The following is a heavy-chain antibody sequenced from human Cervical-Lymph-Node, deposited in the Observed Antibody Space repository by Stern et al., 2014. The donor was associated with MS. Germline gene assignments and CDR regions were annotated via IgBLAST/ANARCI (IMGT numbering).Heavy chain of an antibody. Sequence: QAQLVQSGPGLVKPSQTLSLTCTVSGGSISSGDNYWSWIRQPPGKGPEWIGYIHYSGGPYFNPSLKSRATISADTSKNQFSLKLNSMTAADTAVYYCARVPDYGDAFFDYWGQGILVTVSS. CDR1: GGSISSGDNY. CDR2: IHYSGGP. D-gene: IGHD4-17*01. CDR3: ARVPDYGDAFFDY. J-gene: IGHJ4*02. V-gene: IGHV4-30-4*01.